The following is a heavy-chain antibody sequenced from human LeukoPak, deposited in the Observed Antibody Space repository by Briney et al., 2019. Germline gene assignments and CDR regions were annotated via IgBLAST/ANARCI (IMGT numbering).Heavy chain of an antibody. D-gene: IGHD3-10*01. Sequence: SVNVSCKPSGFTFTSSAMQRVRQSRGQRLEWIGWIVVGSGNTNYPQKFQERVTITRDMSTSTAYMELSSLRSEDTAVYYCAADSSGSPSRYYYYMDVWGKGTTVTISS. CDR1: GFTFTSSA. CDR3: AADSSGSPSRYYYYMDV. V-gene: IGHV1-58*02. J-gene: IGHJ6*03. CDR2: IVVGSGNT.